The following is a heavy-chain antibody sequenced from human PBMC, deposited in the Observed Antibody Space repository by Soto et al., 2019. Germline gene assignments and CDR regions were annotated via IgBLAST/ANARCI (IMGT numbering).Heavy chain of an antibody. V-gene: IGHV4-34*01. CDR3: ARGPTYYDFWSGYGPHYYYGMDV. J-gene: IGHJ6*02. Sequence: SETLSLTCAVYGGSFSGYYWSWIRQPPGKGREWIGEINHSGSTNYNPSLKSRVTISVDTSKNQFSLKLSSVTAADTAVYYCARGPTYYDFWSGYGPHYYYGMDVWGQGTTV. CDR1: GGSFSGYY. CDR2: INHSGST. D-gene: IGHD3-3*01.